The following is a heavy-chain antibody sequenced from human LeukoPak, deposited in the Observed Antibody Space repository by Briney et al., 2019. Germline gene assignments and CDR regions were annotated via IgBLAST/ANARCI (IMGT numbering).Heavy chain of an antibody. V-gene: IGHV3-23*01. CDR3: AKGSSGYNSGYYYHFFDY. J-gene: IGHJ4*02. Sequence: GGSLRLSCAASGFTFNTYAMSWVRQAPGKGLEWVSSIGGGGGTYYADSLKGRFTISRDNSKNMLYLQMNSLRAEDTAVYYCAKGSSGYNSGYYYHFFDYWGQGTLVTVSS. CDR2: IGGGGGT. CDR1: GFTFNTYA. D-gene: IGHD5-12*01.